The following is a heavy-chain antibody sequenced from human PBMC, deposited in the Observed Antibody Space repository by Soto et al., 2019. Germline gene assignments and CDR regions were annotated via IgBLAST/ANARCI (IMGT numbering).Heavy chain of an antibody. V-gene: IGHV3-64*01. J-gene: IGHJ3*02. CDR2: ISSNGGST. CDR1: GFTFSSYA. Sequence: EVQLVESGGGLVQPGGSLRLSCAASGFTFSSYAMHWVRQAPGKGLEYVSAISSNGGSTYYANSVKGRFTISTDNSKSALDLQMGSMRAEAMAVYYCARAAFGAEDYAFDICGRGTTVTVSS. CDR3: ARAAFGAEDYAFDI. D-gene: IGHD4-17*01.